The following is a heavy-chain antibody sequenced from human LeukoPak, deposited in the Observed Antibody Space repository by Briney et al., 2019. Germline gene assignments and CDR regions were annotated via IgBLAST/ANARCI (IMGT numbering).Heavy chain of an antibody. Sequence: PSETLSLTCAVYGGSFSGFYWSWIRQPPGKGLEWIGEINHSGSTNYNPSLKSRVTISVDTSKNQFSLKLSSVTAADTAVYYCARLYYDFWSGYFPFDYWGQGTLVTVSS. CDR2: INHSGST. J-gene: IGHJ4*02. CDR3: ARLYYDFWSGYFPFDY. CDR1: GGSFSGFY. D-gene: IGHD3-3*01. V-gene: IGHV4-34*01.